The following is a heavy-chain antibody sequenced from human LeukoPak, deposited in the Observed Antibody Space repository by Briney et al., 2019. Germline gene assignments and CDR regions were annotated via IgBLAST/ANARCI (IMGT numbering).Heavy chain of an antibody. CDR2: ISGSGGST. V-gene: IGHV3-23*01. CDR3: AKGLAVAGHFDY. CDR1: GFTFSSHA. Sequence: TGGSLRLSCAVSGFTFSSHAMSWVRQAPGKGLEWVSAISGSGGSTYYADSVKGRFTISRDKSKNTLYLQMNSLRAEDTAVYYCAKGLAVAGHFDYWGQGTLVTVSS. J-gene: IGHJ4*02. D-gene: IGHD6-19*01.